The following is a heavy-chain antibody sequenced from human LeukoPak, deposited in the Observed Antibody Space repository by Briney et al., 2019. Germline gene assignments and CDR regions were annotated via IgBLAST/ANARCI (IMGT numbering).Heavy chain of an antibody. CDR1: GGSISSGGYY. CDR2: IYYSGST. D-gene: IGHD2-2*01. Sequence: SETLSLTCTVSGGSISSGGYYWSWIRQHPGKGLEWIGYIYYSGSTYYNPSLKSRVTISVDTSKNQFSLKLSSVTAADTAVYYCARGDIVVVPAARIWFDPWGQGTLVTVSS. J-gene: IGHJ5*02. V-gene: IGHV4-31*03. CDR3: ARGDIVVVPAARIWFDP.